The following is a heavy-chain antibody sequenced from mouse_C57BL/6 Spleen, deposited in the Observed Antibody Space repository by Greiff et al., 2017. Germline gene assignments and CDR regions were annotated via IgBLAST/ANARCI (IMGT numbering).Heavy chain of an antibody. J-gene: IGHJ4*01. CDR3: ARPTAQASYAIDY. CDR1: GFTFSDYY. V-gene: IGHV5-12*01. CDR2: ISNGGGST. Sequence: DVKLVESGGGLVQPGGSLKLSCAASGFTFSDYYMYWVRQTPEKRLEWVAYISNGGGSTYYPDTVKGRFTISRDNAKNTLYLQMSRLKSEDTAMYYCARPTAQASYAIDYWGQGTSVTVSS. D-gene: IGHD3-2*02.